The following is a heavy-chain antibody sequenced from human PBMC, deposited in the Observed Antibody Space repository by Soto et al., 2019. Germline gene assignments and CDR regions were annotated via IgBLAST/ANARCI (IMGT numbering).Heavy chain of an antibody. V-gene: IGHV4-59*01. D-gene: IGHD1-1*01. CDR1: GGSISSYY. J-gene: IGHJ4*02. CDR2: IYYSGST. CDR3: ARVANWNTPFDY. Sequence: SETLSLTCTVSGGSISSYYWSWIRQPPGKGLEWIGYIYYSGSTNYNPSLKSRVTISVDTSKNQFSLKLSSVTAADTAVYYCARVANWNTPFDYWGKGTLVTVS.